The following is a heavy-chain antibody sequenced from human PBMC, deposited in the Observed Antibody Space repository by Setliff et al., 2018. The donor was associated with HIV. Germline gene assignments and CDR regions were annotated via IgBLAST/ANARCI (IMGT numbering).Heavy chain of an antibody. CDR1: GGTFNNYA. Sequence: GASVKVSCKASGGTFNNYAISWLRQAPGQGLVWMGKIIPILGTANYAQRFQGRVTMTADESTSTVYMELNSLSSEDTAMYCCARDAGYSGSSWNYWGQGTLVTVSS. D-gene: IGHD5-12*01. J-gene: IGHJ4*02. CDR2: IIPILGTA. CDR3: ARDAGYSGSSWNY. V-gene: IGHV1-69*11.